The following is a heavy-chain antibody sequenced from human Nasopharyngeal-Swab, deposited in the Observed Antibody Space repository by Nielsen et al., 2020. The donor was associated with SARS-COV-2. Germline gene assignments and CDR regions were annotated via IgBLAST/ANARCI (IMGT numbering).Heavy chain of an antibody. J-gene: IGHJ4*02. V-gene: IGHV3-30*03. Sequence: GGSLRPSCAASGFTFSSFGMHWVRQAPGKGLEWVAFIAHDASNEYYGDSVKGRFSISRDSSKNTLYLQMDSLRGEDTAVYYCARDAPAHYGAFYWGRGTPVTVSS. CDR2: IAHDASNE. CDR3: ARDAPAHYGAFY. CDR1: GFTFSSFG. D-gene: IGHD4-17*01.